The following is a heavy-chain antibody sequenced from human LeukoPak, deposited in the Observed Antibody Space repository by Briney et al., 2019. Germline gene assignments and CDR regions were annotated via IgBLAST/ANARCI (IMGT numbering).Heavy chain of an antibody. V-gene: IGHV3-23*01. CDR3: AKGNWNDD. CDR2: ISRSGDRT. Sequence: GGSLRLSCAASGFTFGDSAMTWVRQAPGRGLEWVSGISRSGDRTYTADSVKGRFTISRDNSKNTLYLQMNSLRAEDTAVYYCAKGNWNDDWGQGTPVTVSS. CDR1: GFTFGDSA. J-gene: IGHJ5*02.